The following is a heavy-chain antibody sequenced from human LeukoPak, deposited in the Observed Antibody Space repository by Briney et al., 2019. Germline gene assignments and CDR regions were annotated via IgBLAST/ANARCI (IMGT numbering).Heavy chain of an antibody. CDR3: VREYSGWLAAAGA. J-gene: IGHJ4*02. CDR1: GFTFNSFR. D-gene: IGHD6-13*01. V-gene: IGHV3-21*01. Sequence: PGGSLRLSCAASGFTFNSFRMNWVRQAPDKGLEWVSSISSSSNFICYADSVRGRFTISRDNAKNSLYLQMNSLRAEDAAVYYCVREYSGWLAAAGAWGQGVLVTVSS. CDR2: ISSSSNFI.